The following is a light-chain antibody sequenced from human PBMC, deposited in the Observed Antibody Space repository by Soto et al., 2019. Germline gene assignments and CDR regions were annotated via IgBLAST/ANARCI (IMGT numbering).Light chain of an antibody. V-gene: IGLV2-14*01. J-gene: IGLJ1*01. CDR2: EVS. Sequence: QSVLTQPASVSGSPGQSITISCTGTSSDVGGYDYVSLYQLHPGKAPKLMVFEVSNRPSGVSYRCSGSKSGNTASLPISRLPAQDEADYFCSSYSISTAYLFGTGTTV. CDR1: SSDVGGYDY. CDR3: SSYSISTAYL.